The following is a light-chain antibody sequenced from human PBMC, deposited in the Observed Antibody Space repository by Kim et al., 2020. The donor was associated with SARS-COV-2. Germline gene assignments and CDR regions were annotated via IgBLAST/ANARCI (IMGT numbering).Light chain of an antibody. V-gene: IGLV2-14*03. J-gene: IGLJ2*01. Sequence: QSITVFCTGTSSDIGRYNYVSWYQQHPGKAPQLMIYYVPNRPPGVSNRCSGSKSANTASSTISALQAEEEAVYYCSSYTTGTTLVVFGGGTQLTVL. CDR2: YVP. CDR1: SSDIGRYNY. CDR3: SSYTTGTTLVV.